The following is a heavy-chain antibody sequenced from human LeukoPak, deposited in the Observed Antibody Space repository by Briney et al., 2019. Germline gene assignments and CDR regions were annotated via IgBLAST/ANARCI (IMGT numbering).Heavy chain of an antibody. D-gene: IGHD4-11*01. CDR1: GGSISSGDYY. CDR2: IYYSGST. Sequence: SQTLSLTCTVSGGSISSGDYYWSWIRQPPGKGLEWIGYIYYSGSTYYNPSLKSRVTISVDTSKNQFSLKLSSVTAADTAVYYCARDVISYSNCDSNWFDPWGQGTLVTVSS. CDR3: ARDVISYSNCDSNWFDP. V-gene: IGHV4-30-4*08. J-gene: IGHJ5*02.